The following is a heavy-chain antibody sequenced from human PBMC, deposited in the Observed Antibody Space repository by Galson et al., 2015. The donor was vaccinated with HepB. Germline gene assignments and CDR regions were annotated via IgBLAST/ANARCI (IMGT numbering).Heavy chain of an antibody. CDR2: ISSSSSTI. CDR1: GFTFSSYS. V-gene: IGHV3-48*01. D-gene: IGHD3-16*01. CDR3: ARREGGLDY. Sequence: SLRLSCAASGFTFSSYSMNWVRQAPGKGLEWVSYISSSSSTIYYADSVKGRFTISRDNAKNSLYLQMNSLRAEDTAVYYCARREGGLDYWGQGTLVTVSS. J-gene: IGHJ4*02.